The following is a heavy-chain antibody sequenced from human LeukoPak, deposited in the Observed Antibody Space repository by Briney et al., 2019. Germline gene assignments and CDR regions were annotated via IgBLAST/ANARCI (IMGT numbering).Heavy chain of an antibody. V-gene: IGHV3-7*01. J-gene: IGHJ4*02. CDR3: AKGAGRQRLDQNY. Sequence: GGSVRLSCVFSGFTFNIYWMSWVRQAPGRGPEWLAIIKEDGSVIWVVESVSGRFTISRDNAKNSVSLQMNSLRVEDTAVYYCAKGAGRQRLDQNYWGQGILVTVSS. D-gene: IGHD6-25*01. CDR1: GFTFNIYW. CDR2: IKEDGSVI.